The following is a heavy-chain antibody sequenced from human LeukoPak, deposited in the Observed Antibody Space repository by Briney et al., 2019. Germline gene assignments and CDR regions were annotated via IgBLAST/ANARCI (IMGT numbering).Heavy chain of an antibody. CDR1: GLPINVYY. CDR2: ISHTEGT. D-gene: IGHD3-9*01. Sequence: PSETLSLTCGVLGLPINVYYWSWIPQSPGKGLEWIGEISHTEGTSTNPSLESRVTMSVGTSENQLSLKLIFVTAADTAVYYCARIRCGHSGSVCYNHWGLGTLATVSA. CDR3: ARIRCGHSGSVCYNH. V-gene: IGHV4-34*01. J-gene: IGHJ4*02.